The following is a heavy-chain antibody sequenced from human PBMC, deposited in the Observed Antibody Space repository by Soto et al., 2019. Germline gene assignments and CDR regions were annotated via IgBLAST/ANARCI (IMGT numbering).Heavy chain of an antibody. CDR1: GGSISSSSYH. Sequence: NPSETLSLTCTVSGGSISSSSYHWGWIRQPPGKGLEWIGSIDYSGTTFYNASLNSRVTISVDTSKNQFSLKLSSVTAADTAVYYCARARTGTHVHIYYYYYGMDVWGQGTTVTVSS. V-gene: IGHV4-39*07. J-gene: IGHJ6*02. D-gene: IGHD1-1*01. CDR3: ARARTGTHVHIYYYYYGMDV. CDR2: IDYSGTT.